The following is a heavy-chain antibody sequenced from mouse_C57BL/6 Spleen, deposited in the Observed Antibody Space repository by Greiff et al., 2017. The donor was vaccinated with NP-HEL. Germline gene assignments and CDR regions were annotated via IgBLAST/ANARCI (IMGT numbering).Heavy chain of an antibody. Sequence: QVQLQQPGAELVMPGASVKLSCKASGYTFTSYWMHWVKQRPGQGLEWIGEIDPSDSYTNYNQKFKGKSTLTVDKSSRTAYMQISSLTSEDSAVYYCARNYYGSSYGFAYWGKGTLVSVSA. V-gene: IGHV1-69*01. J-gene: IGHJ3*01. CDR1: GYTFTSYW. CDR3: ARNYYGSSYGFAY. CDR2: IDPSDSYT. D-gene: IGHD1-1*01.